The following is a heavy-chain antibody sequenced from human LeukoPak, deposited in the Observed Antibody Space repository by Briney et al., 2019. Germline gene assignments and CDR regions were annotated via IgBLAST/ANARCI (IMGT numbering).Heavy chain of an antibody. V-gene: IGHV3-15*01. CDR1: GFSISNDW. J-gene: IGHJ4*02. CDR2: VKSRSAGETT. D-gene: IGHD3-10*01. Sequence: GGSLRLSCAASGFSISNDWMSWVRQAPGKGLEWVARVKSRSAGETTDYAAPVKGRFTISRDDSKDTLYLQMNSLKTEDTAVYYCTLIQGWGSGSYYRDFWGQGTLVTVSS. CDR3: TLIQGWGSGSYYRDF.